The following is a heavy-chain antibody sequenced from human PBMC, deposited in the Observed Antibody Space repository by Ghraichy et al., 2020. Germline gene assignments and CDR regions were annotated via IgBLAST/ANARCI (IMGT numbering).Heavy chain of an antibody. J-gene: IGHJ4*02. CDR3: MTNMDPVDTATYYCAHTIWGSYLKFDY. Sequence: SGPTLVKPTQTLTLTCTFSGFSLSTSGVGVGWIRQPPGKALEWLALIYWDDDKRYSPSLKSRLTITKDTSKNQVVVTMTTKDTSKNQVVLTMTNMDPVDTATYYCAHTIWGSYLKFDYWGQGTLVTVSS. CDR1: GFSLSTSGVG. V-gene: IGHV2-5*02. CDR2: IYWDDDK. D-gene: IGHD3-16*02.